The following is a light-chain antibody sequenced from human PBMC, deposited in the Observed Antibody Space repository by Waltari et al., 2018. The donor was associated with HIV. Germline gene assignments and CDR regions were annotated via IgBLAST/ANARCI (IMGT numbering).Light chain of an antibody. V-gene: IGLV1-47*01. Sequence: QSVLTQPPSASGPPGHRYTLSCSGSTHTMGCNYVCWYHQPPRTAPKHLNYRKKQRPSGVPDRFAVSKSGTSSSLAISGLRSEDEADYYCAAWDDSLSGVVFVVGTKLTVL. CDR3: AAWDDSLSGVV. CDR2: RKK. CDR1: THTMGCNY. J-gene: IGLJ2*01.